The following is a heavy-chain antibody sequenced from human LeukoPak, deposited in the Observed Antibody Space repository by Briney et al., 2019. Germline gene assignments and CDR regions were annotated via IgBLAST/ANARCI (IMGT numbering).Heavy chain of an antibody. Sequence: ASVKVSCKASGGTFSSYAISWVRQATGQGLEWMGWMNPNSGNTGYAQKFQGRVTITRNTSISTAYMELSSLRSEDTAVYYCARGRYYYDSSGYYWFDPWGQGTLVTVSS. J-gene: IGHJ5*02. CDR3: ARGRYYYDSSGYYWFDP. D-gene: IGHD3-22*01. CDR1: GGTFSSYA. CDR2: MNPNSGNT. V-gene: IGHV1-8*03.